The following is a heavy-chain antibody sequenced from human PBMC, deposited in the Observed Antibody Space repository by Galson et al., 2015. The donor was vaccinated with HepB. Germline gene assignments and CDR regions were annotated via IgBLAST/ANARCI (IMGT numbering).Heavy chain of an antibody. CDR1: GFTFSSYG. D-gene: IGHD1-26*01. CDR3: AKDLAWELGFPRYGMDV. Sequence: SLRLSCAASGFTFSSYGMHWVRQAPGKGLEWVAVISYDGSNKYYADSVKGRFTISRDNSKNTLYLQMNSLRAEDTAVYYCAKDLAWELGFPRYGMDVWGQGTTVTVSS. V-gene: IGHV3-30*18. J-gene: IGHJ6*02. CDR2: ISYDGSNK.